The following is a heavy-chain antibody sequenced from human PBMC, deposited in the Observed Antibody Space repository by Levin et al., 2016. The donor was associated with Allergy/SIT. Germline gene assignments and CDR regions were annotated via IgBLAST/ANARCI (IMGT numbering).Heavy chain of an antibody. J-gene: IGHJ4*02. D-gene: IGHD1-1*01. CDR2: IYYSGST. Sequence: SETLSLTCTVSGGSISSSSYYWSWIRQPPGKGLEWIGYIYYSGSTNYNPSLKSRVTISVDTSKNQFSLKLSSVTAADTAVYYCARDGPDWNDGFDYWGQGTLVTVSS. CDR1: GGSISSSSYY. CDR3: ARDGPDWNDGFDY. V-gene: IGHV4-61*01.